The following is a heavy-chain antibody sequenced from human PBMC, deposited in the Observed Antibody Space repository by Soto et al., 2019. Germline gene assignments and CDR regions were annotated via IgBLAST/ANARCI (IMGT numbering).Heavy chain of an antibody. CDR1: GFTFSSYG. CDR2: IWYDGSNK. CDR3: ARDKDSSIAARRRPRDYMDV. Sequence: GGSLRLSCAASGFTFSSYGMHWVRQAPGKGLEWVAVIWYDGSNKYYADSVKGRFTISRDNSKNTLYLQMNSLRAEDTAVYYCARDKDSSIAARRRPRDYMDVWGKGTTVTVSS. D-gene: IGHD6-6*01. J-gene: IGHJ6*03. V-gene: IGHV3-33*01.